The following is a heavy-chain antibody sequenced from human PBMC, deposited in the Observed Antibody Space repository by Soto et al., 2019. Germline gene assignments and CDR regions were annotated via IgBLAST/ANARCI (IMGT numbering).Heavy chain of an antibody. CDR1: GFTFRDYG. D-gene: IGHD5-18*01. CDR2: ISYDGSIK. V-gene: IGHV3-30*18. CDR3: ANSEYSRYKNIDV. J-gene: IGHJ6*02. Sequence: QVQLVESGGGVVQPGRSLRLSCAASGFTFRDYGMHWVRQAPGRGLEWVALISYDGSIKYYADSVRGRFTISRDNSKNTLYLQMNSLRAEDTAVYYCANSEYSRYKNIDVWGQGTTVTVSS.